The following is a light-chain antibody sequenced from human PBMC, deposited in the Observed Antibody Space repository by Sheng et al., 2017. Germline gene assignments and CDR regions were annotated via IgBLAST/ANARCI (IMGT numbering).Light chain of an antibody. Sequence: DIQMTQSPSSLSASIGDRVTITCRASQGISDYLAWYQQKPGKVPKLLIYAASTLHSGVPSRFSGSGSGTDFTLTISSLQPEDVATYYCQKYLSASGTFGQGTNVEIK. J-gene: IGKJ1*01. CDR3: QKYLSASGT. V-gene: IGKV1-27*01. CDR2: AAS. CDR1: QGISDY.